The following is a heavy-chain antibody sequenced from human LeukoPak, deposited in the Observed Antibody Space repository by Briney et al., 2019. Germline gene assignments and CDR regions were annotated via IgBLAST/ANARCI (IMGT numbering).Heavy chain of an antibody. CDR3: ARATIYDFWSGDYVSGYFDY. V-gene: IGHV4-59*01. D-gene: IGHD3-3*01. CDR2: IYYSGST. J-gene: IGHJ4*02. CDR1: GGSISSYY. Sequence: PSETLSLTCTVSGGSISSYYWSWIRQPPWKGLEWIGYIYYSGSTNYNPSLKSRVTISVDTSKNQFSLKLSSVTAADTAVYYCARATIYDFWSGDYVSGYFDYWGQGTLVTVSS.